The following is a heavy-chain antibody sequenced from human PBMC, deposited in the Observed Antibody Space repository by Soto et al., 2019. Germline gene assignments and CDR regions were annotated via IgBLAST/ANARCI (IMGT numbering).Heavy chain of an antibody. CDR1: GGTFSSYA. Sequence: QVQLVQSGAEVKKPGSSVKVSCKASGGTFSSYAISWVRQAPGQGLEWMGGIIPIFGTANYAQKFQGRVTITADESTSTAYMGLSSLRSEDTAVYYCAGPRDYGGNSGFYYYGMDVWGQGTTVTVSS. J-gene: IGHJ6*02. V-gene: IGHV1-69*01. CDR2: IIPIFGTA. D-gene: IGHD4-17*01. CDR3: AGPRDYGGNSGFYYYGMDV.